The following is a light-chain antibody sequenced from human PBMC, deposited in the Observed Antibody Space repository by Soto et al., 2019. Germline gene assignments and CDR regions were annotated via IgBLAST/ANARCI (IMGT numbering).Light chain of an antibody. CDR3: QQYKQYNTYST. CDR1: QSISNW. CDR2: KAS. Sequence: DIQMTQSPSTLSASVGDRVTITCRASQSISNWLAWYQQKPGKAPKLLIYKASSLESGVPSRFSGSGSGTEFTLTINSLQPDDFATYYCQQYKQYNTYSTFGQGTKVEIK. J-gene: IGKJ1*01. V-gene: IGKV1-5*03.